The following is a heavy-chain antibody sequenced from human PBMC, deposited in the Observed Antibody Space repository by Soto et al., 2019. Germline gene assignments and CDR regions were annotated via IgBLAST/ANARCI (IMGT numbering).Heavy chain of an antibody. Sequence: QVQLVRSGSELKKPGASVKVSCKASGYTFTRYALNWVRQAPGQGLEWMGWINTNTGNPTFVQAFTGRFVFSLDTSVRTAHLQICSLKAEDTAVYYCARQITYSGALRFLEWLRLLGVWGQGTLVTVSS. CDR1: GYTFTRYA. D-gene: IGHD3-3*01. J-gene: IGHJ4*02. V-gene: IGHV7-4-1*01. CDR2: INTNTGNP. CDR3: ARQITYSGALRFLEWLRLLGV.